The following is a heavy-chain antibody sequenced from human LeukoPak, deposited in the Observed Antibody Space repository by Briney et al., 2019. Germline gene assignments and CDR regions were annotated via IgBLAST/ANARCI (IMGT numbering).Heavy chain of an antibody. CDR2: IYENGGTT. J-gene: IGHJ4*02. CDR3: AKDFRIGYSAHFDY. V-gene: IGHV3-23*01. CDR1: GFTFRSHA. Sequence: PGGSLRLSCVGSGFTFRSHAMSWVRQAPEKGLEFVSGIYENGGTTYYADSVKGRFSISRDNSKNTLYLRMDSLRGEDTAVYYCAKDFRIGYSAHFDYWGQGALVTVSS. D-gene: IGHD2-21*01.